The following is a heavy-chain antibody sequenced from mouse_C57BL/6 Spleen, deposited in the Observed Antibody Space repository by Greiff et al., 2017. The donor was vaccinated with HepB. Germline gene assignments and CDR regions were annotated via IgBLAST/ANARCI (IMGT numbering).Heavy chain of an antibody. J-gene: IGHJ4*01. D-gene: IGHD3-2*02. CDR3: ARRTQASAMDY. Sequence: EVQVVESGGGLVQPGGSLKLSCAASGFTFSDYYMYWVRQTPEKRLEWVAYISNGGGSTYYPDTVKGRFTISRDNAKNTLYLQMSRLKSEDTAMYYCARRTQASAMDYWGQGTSVTVSS. CDR2: ISNGGGST. V-gene: IGHV5-12*01. CDR1: GFTFSDYY.